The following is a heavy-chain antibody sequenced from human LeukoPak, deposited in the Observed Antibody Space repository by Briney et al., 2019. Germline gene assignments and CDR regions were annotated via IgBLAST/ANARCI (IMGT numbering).Heavy chain of an antibody. CDR3: ARVVYAIQANWFDP. CDR1: GYSFTNYA. J-gene: IGHJ5*02. V-gene: IGHV7-4-1*02. Sequence: ASVKVSCKASGYSFTNYAMNWVRQAPGQGLEWMGWINTNTGNPTYAQGFTGRFVFSLDTSVSTAYLQISSLKAEDTAVYYCARVVYAIQANWFDPWGQGTLVTVSS. CDR2: INTNTGNP. D-gene: IGHD2-8*02.